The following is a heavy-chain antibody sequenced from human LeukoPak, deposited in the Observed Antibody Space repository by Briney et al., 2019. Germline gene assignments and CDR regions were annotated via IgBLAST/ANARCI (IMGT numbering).Heavy chain of an antibody. CDR3: AKDGTYYYDSSGYWGYFDY. CDR2: ISWNSGSI. D-gene: IGHD3-22*01. J-gene: IGHJ4*02. CDR1: GFTFDDYA. V-gene: IGHV3-9*01. Sequence: TGGSLRLSCAASGFTFDDYAMHWVRQVPGKGLEWVSGISWNSGSIGYADSVKGRFTISRDNAKNSLYLQMNSLRAEDTALYYCAKDGTYYYDSSGYWGYFDYWGQGTLVTVSS.